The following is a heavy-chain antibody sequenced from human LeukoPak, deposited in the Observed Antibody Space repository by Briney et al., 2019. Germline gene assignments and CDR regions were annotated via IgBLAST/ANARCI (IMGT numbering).Heavy chain of an antibody. V-gene: IGHV4-34*01. CDR2: INHSGST. J-gene: IGHJ3*02. CDR1: GGSFSGYY. Sequence: SETLSLTCAVYGGSFSGYYWSWIRQPPGKGLKWIGEINHSGSTNYNPSLKSRVTISVDTSKNQFSLKLSSVTAADTAVYYCARVKYSSSWYRPKDAFDIWGQGTMVTVSS. CDR3: ARVKYSSSWYRPKDAFDI. D-gene: IGHD6-13*01.